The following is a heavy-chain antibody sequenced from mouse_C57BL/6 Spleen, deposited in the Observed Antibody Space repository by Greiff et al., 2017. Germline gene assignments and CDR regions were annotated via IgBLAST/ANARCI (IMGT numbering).Heavy chain of an antibody. CDR2: SNPNYGTT. CDR1: GYSFTDYN. Sequence: LVESGPELVKPGASVKISCKASGYSFTDYNMNWVKQSNGKSLEWIGVSNPNYGTTSYNQKFKGKATLTVDQSSSTAYMQLNSLTSEDSAVYYCARTDGSSYWPFDYWGQGTTLTVSS. V-gene: IGHV1-39*01. D-gene: IGHD1-1*01. CDR3: ARTDGSSYWPFDY. J-gene: IGHJ2*01.